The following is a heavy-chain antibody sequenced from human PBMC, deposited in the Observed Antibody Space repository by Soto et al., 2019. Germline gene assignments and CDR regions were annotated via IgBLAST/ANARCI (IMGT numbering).Heavy chain of an antibody. D-gene: IGHD3-22*01. CDR3: AKGVGYYDSSGYYSNWFDP. Sequence: PGGSLRLSCAASGFTFDDYAMHWVRQAPGKGLEWVSGISWNSGSIGYADSVKGRFTISRDNAKNSLYLQMNSLRAEDTALYYCAKGVGYYDSSGYYSNWFDPWGQGTLVTVS. J-gene: IGHJ5*02. CDR1: GFTFDDYA. CDR2: ISWNSGSI. V-gene: IGHV3-9*01.